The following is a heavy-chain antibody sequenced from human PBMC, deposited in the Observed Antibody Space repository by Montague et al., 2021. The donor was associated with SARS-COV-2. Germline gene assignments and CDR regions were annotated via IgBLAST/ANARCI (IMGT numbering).Heavy chain of an antibody. CDR2: IDWDDDK. Sequence: PALVKPTQTLTLTCTFSGFSLSTSGMCVSWIRQPPGKALEWLARIDWDDDKYSSTPLKTRPTISKDTPKNQVALTMTNMDPVATATYYCAREIAAAPDYWGQGTLVTVSS. J-gene: IGHJ4*02. CDR1: GFSLSTSGMC. CDR3: AREIAAAPDY. V-gene: IGHV2-70*11. D-gene: IGHD6-13*01.